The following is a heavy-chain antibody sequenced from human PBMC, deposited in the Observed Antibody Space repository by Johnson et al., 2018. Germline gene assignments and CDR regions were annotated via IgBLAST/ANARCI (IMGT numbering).Heavy chain of an antibody. J-gene: IGHJ6*02. CDR3: ARDFYPYYYGMDV. CDR1: GFTFTNYA. Sequence: VQLVQSGGGLVQPGGSLRLSCAASGFTFTNYAFHWVRQAPGKGLEYVSTVSNSGGTTYYANSVKGRFTISRDNSKNPLYLQMGSLRTEDMAVYYCARDFYPYYYGMDVWGQGTTVTVSS. D-gene: IGHD3-3*01. V-gene: IGHV3-64*01. CDR2: VSNSGGTT.